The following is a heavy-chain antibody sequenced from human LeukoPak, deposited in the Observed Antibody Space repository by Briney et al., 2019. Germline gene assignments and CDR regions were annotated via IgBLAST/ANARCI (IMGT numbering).Heavy chain of an antibody. J-gene: IGHJ5*02. CDR1: GFTFSSYA. D-gene: IGHD3-3*01. Sequence: GGSLRLSCAASGFTFSSYAMSWVRQAPGKGLEWVSAISGSGGSTYYADSVKGRFTISRDNSKNTLYLQMNSLRAEDTAVYYCARNTYYDFWSGYWGNWFDPWGQGTLVTVSS. CDR3: ARNTYYDFWSGYWGNWFDP. V-gene: IGHV3-23*01. CDR2: ISGSGGST.